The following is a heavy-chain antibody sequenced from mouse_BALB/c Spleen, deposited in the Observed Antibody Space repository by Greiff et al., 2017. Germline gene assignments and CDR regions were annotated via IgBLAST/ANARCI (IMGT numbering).Heavy chain of an antibody. D-gene: IGHD2-1*01. Sequence: LVKTGASVKISCKASGYSFTGYYMHWVKQSHGKSLEWIGYISCYNGATSYNQKFKGKATFTVDTSSSTAYMQFNSLTSEDSAVYYCARGDYGNYSMDYWGQGTSVTVSS. CDR1: GYSFTGYY. CDR2: ISCYNGAT. J-gene: IGHJ4*01. V-gene: IGHV1S34*01. CDR3: ARGDYGNYSMDY.